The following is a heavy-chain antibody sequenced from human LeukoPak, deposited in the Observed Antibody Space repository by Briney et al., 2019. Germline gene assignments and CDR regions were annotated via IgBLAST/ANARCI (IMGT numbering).Heavy chain of an antibody. CDR3: ARVGSLIGVTDAFDI. J-gene: IGHJ3*02. CDR1: GGSISSSSYY. V-gene: IGHV4-39*07. D-gene: IGHD1-26*01. CDR2: IYYSGST. Sequence: PSETLSLTCTVSGGSISSSSYYWGWIRQPPGKGLEWIGSIYYSGSTYYNPSLKSRVTISVDTSKNQFSLKLSSVTAADTAVYYCARVGSLIGVTDAFDIWGQGTMVTVSS.